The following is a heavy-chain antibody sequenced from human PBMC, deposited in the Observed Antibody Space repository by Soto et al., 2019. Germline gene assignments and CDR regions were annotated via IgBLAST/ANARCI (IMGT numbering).Heavy chain of an antibody. J-gene: IGHJ4*02. V-gene: IGHV4-31*03. CDR3: ARSGSYRDPYFDY. CDR2: IYYSGST. CDR1: GGSISSGGYY. D-gene: IGHD1-26*01. Sequence: SLTCTVSGGSISSGGYYWSWIRQHPGKGLEWIGYIYYSGSTYYNPSLKSRVTISVDTSKNQFSLKLSSVTAADTAVYYCARSGSYRDPYFDYWGQGTLVTVSS.